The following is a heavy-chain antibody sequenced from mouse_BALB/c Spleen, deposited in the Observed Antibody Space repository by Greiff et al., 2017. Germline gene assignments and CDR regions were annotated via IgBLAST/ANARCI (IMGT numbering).Heavy chain of an antibody. D-gene: IGHD1-1*01. CDR2: IHYSGST. J-gene: IGHJ2*01. CDR1: GYSITSCYS. Sequence: EVKVEESGPDLVKPSQSLSLTCTVTGYSITSCYSWHWIRQFPGNKLEWMGYIHYSGSTNYNPSLKSRISITRDTSKNQVFLQLNSVTTEDTATYYCARWGYYGSKDYWGQGTTLTVSS. V-gene: IGHV3-1*02. CDR3: ARWGYYGSKDY.